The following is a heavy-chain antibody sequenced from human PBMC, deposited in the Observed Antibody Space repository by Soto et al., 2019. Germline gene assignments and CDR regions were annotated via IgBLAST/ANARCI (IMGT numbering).Heavy chain of an antibody. CDR1: GGSISSYY. V-gene: IGHV4-59*01. J-gene: IGHJ6*02. CDR2: IYYSGST. Sequence: PSETLSLTCTVSGGSISSYYWSWIRQPPGKGLEWIGYIYYSGSTNYNPSLKSRVTISVDTSKNQFSLKLSSVTAADTVVFYCARDRGGYDYYYYGMDVWGQGTTVTVSS. CDR3: ARDRGGYDYYYYGMDV. D-gene: IGHD5-12*01.